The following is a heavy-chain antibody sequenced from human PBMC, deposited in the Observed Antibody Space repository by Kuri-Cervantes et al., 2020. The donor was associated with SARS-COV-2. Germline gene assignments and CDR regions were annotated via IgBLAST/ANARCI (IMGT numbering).Heavy chain of an antibody. D-gene: IGHD3-3*01. J-gene: IGHJ6*02. CDR2: ISGSGGST. Sequence: GESLKISCAASGFTFSSYAMSWVRQAPGKGLEWVSAISGSGGSTYYADSVKGRFTISRDNAKNSLYLQMNSLRAEDTAVYYCASGSRTSQRITIFGVASENDYYGMDVWGQGTTVTVSS. V-gene: IGHV3-23*01. CDR3: ASGSRTSQRITIFGVASENDYYGMDV. CDR1: GFTFSSYA.